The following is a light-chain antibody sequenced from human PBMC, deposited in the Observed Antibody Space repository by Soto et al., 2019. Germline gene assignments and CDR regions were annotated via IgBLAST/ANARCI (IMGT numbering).Light chain of an antibody. CDR3: QQYDSPPPT. CDR1: QSVDNW. Sequence: IPMTQSPATLSASVGDRVTITCRASQSVDNWLAWYQQKPGKAPELLIYDAFSLKSGVSSRFSGSRSGTEFALTISSLQPDDSATYYCQQYDSPPPTFGQGTKVDIK. CDR2: DAF. V-gene: IGKV1-5*01. J-gene: IGKJ1*01.